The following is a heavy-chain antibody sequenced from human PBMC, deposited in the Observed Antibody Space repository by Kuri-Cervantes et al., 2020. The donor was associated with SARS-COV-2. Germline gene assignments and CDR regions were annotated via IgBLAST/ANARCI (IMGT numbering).Heavy chain of an antibody. CDR1: GFTFNNFA. CDR3: ARDRYSSSWYHAFDI. D-gene: IGHD6-13*01. J-gene: IGHJ3*02. Sequence: GESLKISCAASGFTFNNFAMSWVRQAPGKGLEWVSVIYSGGRNTQYADSVKGRFTISRDNAKNSLYLQMNSLRAEDTAVYYCARDRYSSSWYHAFDIWGQGTMVTVSS. CDR2: IYSGGRNT. V-gene: IGHV3-23*03.